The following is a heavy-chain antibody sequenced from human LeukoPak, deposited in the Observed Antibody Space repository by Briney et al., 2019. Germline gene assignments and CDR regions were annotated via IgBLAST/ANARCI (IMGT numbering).Heavy chain of an antibody. Sequence: SETLSLTCTVSGGSISSYYWRWIRQPAGKGPEWIGRIHTSGSTNYNPSLKSRVTMSVDTSKNQFSLKVTSVTAADTAVYYCARAWQWLPLDSWGQGTLVTVSS. CDR3: ARAWQWLPLDS. J-gene: IGHJ4*02. D-gene: IGHD6-19*01. CDR1: GGSISSYY. CDR2: IHTSGST. V-gene: IGHV4-4*07.